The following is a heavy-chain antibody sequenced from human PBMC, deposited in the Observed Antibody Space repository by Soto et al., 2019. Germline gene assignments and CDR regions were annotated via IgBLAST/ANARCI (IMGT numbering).Heavy chain of an antibody. CDR3: ARDRRVSRAAAGTRGDWFDP. CDR1: GGSISSSNW. Sequence: SETLSLTCAVSGGSISSSNWWSWVRQPPGKGLEWIGEIYHSGSTNYNPSLKSRVTISVDKSKNQSSLKLSSVTAADMAVYYGARDRRVSRAAAGTRGDWFDPWGQGTLVTVSS. J-gene: IGHJ5*02. D-gene: IGHD6-13*01. CDR2: IYHSGST. V-gene: IGHV4-4*02.